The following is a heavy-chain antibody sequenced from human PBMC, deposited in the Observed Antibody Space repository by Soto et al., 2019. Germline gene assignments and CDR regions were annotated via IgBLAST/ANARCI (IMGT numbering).Heavy chain of an antibody. Sequence: EVQLVECGGGLVQPGRSLRLSCAASGFNFHDYAMHWVRQAPGKGLEWVSGISWNSGSIVYADSVKGRFTISRDNAKNSLYLQMNSLRAEDTALYYCAKDLSQLEPIFGMDVWGQGTTVTVSS. J-gene: IGHJ6*02. CDR2: ISWNSGSI. CDR3: AKDLSQLEPIFGMDV. V-gene: IGHV3-9*01. D-gene: IGHD1-1*01. CDR1: GFNFHDYA.